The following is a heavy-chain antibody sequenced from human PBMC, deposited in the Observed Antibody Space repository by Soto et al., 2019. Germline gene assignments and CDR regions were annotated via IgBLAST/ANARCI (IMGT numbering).Heavy chain of an antibody. CDR3: ASTGPSGYDSLQNHDAFDI. Sequence: ASVKVSCKASGGTFSSYTISWVRQAPGQGLEWMGRIILILGIANYAQKFQGRVTITADKSTSTAYMELSSLRSEDTAVYYCASTGPSGYDSLQNHDAFDIWGQGTMVTVSS. D-gene: IGHD5-12*01. CDR1: GGTFSSYT. V-gene: IGHV1-69*02. CDR2: IILILGIA. J-gene: IGHJ3*02.